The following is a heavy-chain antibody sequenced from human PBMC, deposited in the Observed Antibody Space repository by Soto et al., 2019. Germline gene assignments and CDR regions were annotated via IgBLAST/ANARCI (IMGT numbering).Heavy chain of an antibody. CDR1: GFSFSDYW. CDR3: ARESPGSNWYAH. CDR2: VKPDGTQK. J-gene: IGHJ5*02. Sequence: PGGSLRLSCETPGFSFSDYWMSWVRRAPGKGLEWVANVKPDGTQKFYVDSVRGRFTIFRDNTKKSLFLQMNSLTAEDTGIYYCARESPGSNWYAHWGQGAQVTVSS. V-gene: IGHV3-7*05.